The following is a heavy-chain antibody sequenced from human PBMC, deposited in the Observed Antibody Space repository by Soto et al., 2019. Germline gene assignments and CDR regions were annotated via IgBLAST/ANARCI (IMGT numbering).Heavy chain of an antibody. Sequence: EVPLLESGGGLVQPGGSLRLSCAASGFTFSSYAMSWVRQAPGKGLEWVSGISGSGGGTYYADSVKGRFTISRDNSKNTLCLQMNSLRAEDTGVYYCAKPSGGIKYWGQGTLVTVSS. CDR1: GFTFSSYA. CDR2: ISGSGGGT. CDR3: AKPSGGIKY. J-gene: IGHJ4*02. V-gene: IGHV3-23*01. D-gene: IGHD3-10*01.